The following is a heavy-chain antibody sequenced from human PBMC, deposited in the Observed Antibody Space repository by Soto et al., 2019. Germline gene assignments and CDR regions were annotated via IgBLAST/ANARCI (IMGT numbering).Heavy chain of an antibody. CDR1: GATFNTFINYG. Sequence: QVQLVQSGAEVKKPGSSVKVSCKASGATFNTFINYGITWVRQAPGQGLEWMRGIIPVFGTANYAQKFQGRVTISADESTRTAYMELSSLRSEDTAVYYCARGAATKIVVVMYDAFEIWGQGTMFTVSS. V-gene: IGHV1-69*12. CDR3: ARGAATKIVVVMYDAFEI. J-gene: IGHJ3*02. CDR2: IIPVFGTA. D-gene: IGHD3-22*01.